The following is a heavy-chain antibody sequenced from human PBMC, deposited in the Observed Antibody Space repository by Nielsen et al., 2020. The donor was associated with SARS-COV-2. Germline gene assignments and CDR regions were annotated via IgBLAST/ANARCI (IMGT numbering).Heavy chain of an antibody. Sequence: SETLSLTCAVSGEPLSSGSYSWSWIRQAPGKTLEWIGYVYTDGGTNYNPSLKSRVTTSLDTSKNQFSLRMTSVTAADTAVYYCARVAYGSGSYNWIDPWGQGILVTVSS. J-gene: IGHJ5*02. CDR2: VYTDGGT. D-gene: IGHD3-10*01. CDR1: GEPLSSGSYS. CDR3: ARVAYGSGSYNWIDP. V-gene: IGHV4-30-4*07.